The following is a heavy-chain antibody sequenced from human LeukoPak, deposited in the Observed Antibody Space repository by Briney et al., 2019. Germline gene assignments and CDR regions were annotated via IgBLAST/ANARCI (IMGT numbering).Heavy chain of an antibody. CDR3: ASPPPYGDYPSGFDY. J-gene: IGHJ4*02. V-gene: IGHV4-39*01. CDR2: IYYSGST. D-gene: IGHD4-17*01. Sequence: SETLSLTCTVSGGSISSSSYYWGWIRQPPGKGLEWIGSIYYSGSTYYNPSLKSRVTISVDTSKNQFSLKLSSVTAADTAVYYCASPPPYGDYPSGFDYWGQGTLVTVSS. CDR1: GGSISSSSYY.